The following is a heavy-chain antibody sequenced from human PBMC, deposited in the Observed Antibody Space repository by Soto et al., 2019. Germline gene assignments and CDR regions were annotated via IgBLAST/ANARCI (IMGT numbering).Heavy chain of an antibody. V-gene: IGHV4-34*01. Sequence: PSETLSLTCAVYGGSFSCYYWIWIRQPPGKGLEWIGETNHSGSTNYNPSLKSRVTISVDTSKNQFSLKLSSVTAADTAVYYCARGRVYYDSSGLHFDYWGQGTLVTVS. CDR3: ARGRVYYDSSGLHFDY. CDR2: TNHSGST. D-gene: IGHD3-22*01. CDR1: GGSFSCYY. J-gene: IGHJ4*02.